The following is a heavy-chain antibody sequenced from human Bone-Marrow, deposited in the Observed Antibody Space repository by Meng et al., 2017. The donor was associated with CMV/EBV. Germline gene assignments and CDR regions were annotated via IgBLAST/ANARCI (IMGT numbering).Heavy chain of an antibody. Sequence: GGSLRLSCKTSGFNFGEYVMNWVRQAPGKGLEWVSFIRSKAYGGTTKYAASVKGRFTMSRDDSKSIAYLQMNSLKTEDTAVYYCTAVTTAGDVWGRGTMVTVSS. CDR1: GFNFGEYV. CDR3: TAVTTAGDV. J-gene: IGHJ6*02. D-gene: IGHD4-11*01. CDR2: IRSKAYGGTT. V-gene: IGHV3-49*04.